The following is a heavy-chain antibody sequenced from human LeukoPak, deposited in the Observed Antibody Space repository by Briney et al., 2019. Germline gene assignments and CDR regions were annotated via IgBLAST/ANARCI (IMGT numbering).Heavy chain of an antibody. J-gene: IGHJ4*02. CDR1: GGSISTYY. V-gene: IGHV4-59*01. CDR2: VYYSGST. D-gene: IGHD3-16*01. Sequence: SETLSLTCTVSGGSISTYYWSWIRQPPGKGLEWIGYVYYSGSTNYNPSLKSRVTISVDTSKNQFSLKLSSVTAADTAMYYCARVSWMAHGGNYFDYWGQGTLVTVSS. CDR3: ARVSWMAHGGNYFDY.